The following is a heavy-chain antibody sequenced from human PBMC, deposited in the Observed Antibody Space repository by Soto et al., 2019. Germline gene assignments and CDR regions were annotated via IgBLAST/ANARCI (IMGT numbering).Heavy chain of an antibody. Sequence: TLSLTCTVSGGSVSSGSYYWSWIRQPPGKGLEWIGYIYHSGSTNYNPSLKSRVTISVDTSKNQFSLKLSSVTAADTAVYYCARGVGIAVAGKNWFDPWGQGTLGTVSS. CDR1: GGSVSSGSYY. CDR2: IYHSGST. D-gene: IGHD6-19*01. V-gene: IGHV4-61*01. CDR3: ARGVGIAVAGKNWFDP. J-gene: IGHJ5*02.